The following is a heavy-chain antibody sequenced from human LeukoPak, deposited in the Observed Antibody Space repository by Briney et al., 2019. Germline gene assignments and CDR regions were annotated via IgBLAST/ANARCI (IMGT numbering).Heavy chain of an antibody. V-gene: IGHV3-11*03. D-gene: IGHD1-1*01. CDR1: GFTFSDYY. Sequence: KAGGSLILSCAASGFTFSDYYMSWIRQAPGKGLEWVSYISSSSSYTNYADSVKGRFTISRDNAKNSLYLQMNSLRAEDTAVYYCAARRTTGDYWGQGTLVTVSS. CDR2: ISSSSSYT. CDR3: AARRTTGDY. J-gene: IGHJ4*02.